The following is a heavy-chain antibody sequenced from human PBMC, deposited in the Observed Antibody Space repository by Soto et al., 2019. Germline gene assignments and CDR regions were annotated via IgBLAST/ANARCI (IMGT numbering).Heavy chain of an antibody. D-gene: IGHD2-2*01. Sequence: EVQLVESGGGLVQPGRSLRLSCAASGFSFDNYAMHWVRQAPGKGLEWVSSISWNGGNTDYADSVKGRFIISRDSAKNSLYLQMNSLRAEDTALYYCARSPQYCSSTNCRAYFDCWGQGTLVTVSS. CDR1: GFSFDNYA. J-gene: IGHJ4*02. CDR3: ARSPQYCSSTNCRAYFDC. CDR2: ISWNGGNT. V-gene: IGHV3-9*01.